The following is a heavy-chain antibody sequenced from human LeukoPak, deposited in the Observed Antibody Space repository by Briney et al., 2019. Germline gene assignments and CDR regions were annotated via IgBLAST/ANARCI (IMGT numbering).Heavy chain of an antibody. CDR1: AFTVSNND. J-gene: IGHJ4*02. D-gene: IGHD1-26*01. Sequence: GGSLRLSWAAYAFTVSNNDMGWHRQAPGKGLEWVSAISTSGVRTYYADSVKGRFTISRDNSKNTLYLQMISMRDEDTAVYYWEKEAWEQTRDDYFDYWGQGTLVTVSS. CDR3: EKEAWEQTRDDYFDY. V-gene: IGHV3-23*01. CDR2: ISTSGVRT.